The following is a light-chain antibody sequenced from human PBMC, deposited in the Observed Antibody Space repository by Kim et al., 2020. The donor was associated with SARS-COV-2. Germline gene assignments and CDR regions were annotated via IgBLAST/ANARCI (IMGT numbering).Light chain of an antibody. CDR3: QQYGSSPYS. Sequence: WSPGERATRSCRASQSVGSSLLAWYQQKPGQAPRLLIYEAFKRVAGIPDRFSGSGSGTDFTLTISRPEPEDFAMYYCQQYGSSPYSFGQGTKLEIK. V-gene: IGKV3-20*01. CDR2: EAF. CDR1: QSVGSSL. J-gene: IGKJ2*03.